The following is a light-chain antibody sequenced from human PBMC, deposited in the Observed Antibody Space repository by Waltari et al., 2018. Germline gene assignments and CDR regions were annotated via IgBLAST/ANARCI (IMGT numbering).Light chain of an antibody. Sequence: EIVMTQSPATLSISPGERATLSCRASQSVGNRLAWYQQKPGQSPRLLIYGASTRATGIPARFSGSGSGTEFTLTISSLQSEDFALYYCQQYNNWPPKITFGQGTRLEIK. J-gene: IGKJ5*01. V-gene: IGKV3-15*01. CDR3: QQYNNWPPKIT. CDR2: GAS. CDR1: QSVGNR.